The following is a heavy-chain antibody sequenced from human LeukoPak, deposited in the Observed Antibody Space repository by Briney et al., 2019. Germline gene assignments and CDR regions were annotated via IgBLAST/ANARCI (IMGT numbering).Heavy chain of an antibody. CDR3: ARGRGFSR. J-gene: IGHJ4*02. D-gene: IGHD2/OR15-2a*01. CDR1: GGSFSGYY. V-gene: IGHV4-34*01. Sequence: SETLSLTCAVYGGSFSGYYWSWIRQPPGKGLEWIGETNHSGSTNYNPSLKSRVTISVDTSKNQFSLKLSSVTAADTAVYYCARGRGFSRWGQGTLVTVSS. CDR2: TNHSGST.